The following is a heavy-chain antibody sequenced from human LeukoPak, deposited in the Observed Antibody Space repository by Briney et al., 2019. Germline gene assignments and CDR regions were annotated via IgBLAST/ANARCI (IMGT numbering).Heavy chain of an antibody. V-gene: IGHV4-4*07. J-gene: IGHJ5*02. D-gene: IGHD6-13*01. CDR1: GGSISRYY. Sequence: SXETLSLTCTVSGGSISRYYWSWLRQPAGKGLEWIGRIYTSGSTNYNPSLKSRVTMSVDTSKNQFSLKLSSVTAADTAVYYCARVQIAAAGRGPNWFDPWGQGTLVTVSS. CDR3: ARVQIAAAGRGPNWFDP. CDR2: IYTSGST.